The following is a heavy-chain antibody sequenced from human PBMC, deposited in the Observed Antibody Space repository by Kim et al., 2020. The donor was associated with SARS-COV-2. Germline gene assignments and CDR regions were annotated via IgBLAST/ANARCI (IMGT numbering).Heavy chain of an antibody. Sequence: SQTLSLTCAISGDSVSSNSAAWNWIRQSPSRGLEWLGRTYYRSKWYNDYAVSVKSRITINPDTSKNQFSLQLNSVTPEDTAVYYCARGLDSSSWWDYYGMDVWGQGTTVTVSS. J-gene: IGHJ6*02. CDR2: TYYRSKWYN. V-gene: IGHV6-1*01. CDR3: ARGLDSSSWWDYYGMDV. CDR1: GDSVSSNSAA. D-gene: IGHD6-13*01.